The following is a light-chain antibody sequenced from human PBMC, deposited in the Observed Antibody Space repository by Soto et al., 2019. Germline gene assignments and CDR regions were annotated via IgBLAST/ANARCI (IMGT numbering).Light chain of an antibody. J-gene: IGKJ2*01. V-gene: IGKV3-11*01. CDR3: QQRSNWPPT. CDR1: QSVSSY. Sequence: EIVLTQSPATLSLSPGERATLSCRASQSVSSYLAWYQQKPGQAPRLLIYDASNKATGIPARFSGSGSGTEFTLTISSLEPEDFAVYDCQQRSNWPPTFGQGTKLEIK. CDR2: DAS.